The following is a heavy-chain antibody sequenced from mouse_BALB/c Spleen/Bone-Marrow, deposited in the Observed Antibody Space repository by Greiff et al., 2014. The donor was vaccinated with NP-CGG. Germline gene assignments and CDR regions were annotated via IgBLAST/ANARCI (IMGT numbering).Heavy chain of an antibody. V-gene: IGHV14-3*02. CDR2: IYPANGNT. CDR1: GFNIKDTY. D-gene: IGHD1-1*01. CDR3: ANYYYGSHFDY. Sequence: EVQLVESGAALVKPGASVKLSCTASGFNIKDTYMHWVKQRPEQGLEWIGRIYPANGNTKYDPKFQGKATITAYTSSNTAYLQLSSLTSEDTAVYYCANYYYGSHFDYWGQGTTLTVSS. J-gene: IGHJ2*01.